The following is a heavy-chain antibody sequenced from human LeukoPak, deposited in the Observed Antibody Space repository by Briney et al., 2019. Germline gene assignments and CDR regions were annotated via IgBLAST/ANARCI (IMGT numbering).Heavy chain of an antibody. Sequence: QPGGSLRLSCAASGFTFSSYAMSGVRQAPGKGLEWVSAISGSGGSTYYGDSVKGRFTISRDNSKNTLYLQMNRLRAEDTAVYYCAKHEGSSGSYCHFHYWGQGTLVTVSS. CDR3: AKHEGSSGSYCHFHY. CDR2: ISGSGGST. CDR1: GFTFSSYA. D-gene: IGHD3-10*01. J-gene: IGHJ4*02. V-gene: IGHV3-23*01.